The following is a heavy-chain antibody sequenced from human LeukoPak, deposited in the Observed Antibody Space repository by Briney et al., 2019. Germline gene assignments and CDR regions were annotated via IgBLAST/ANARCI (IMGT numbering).Heavy chain of an antibody. CDR1: GYTFTGYY. Sequence: SVKVSCTASGYTFTGYYMHWVRQAPGQGLEWMGGIIPIFGTANYAQKFQGRVTITADGSTSTAYMELSSLRSEDTAVYYCASRLHSSGWYEGDYWGQGTLVTVSS. CDR2: IIPIFGTA. CDR3: ASRLHSSGWYEGDY. V-gene: IGHV1-69*13. J-gene: IGHJ4*02. D-gene: IGHD6-19*01.